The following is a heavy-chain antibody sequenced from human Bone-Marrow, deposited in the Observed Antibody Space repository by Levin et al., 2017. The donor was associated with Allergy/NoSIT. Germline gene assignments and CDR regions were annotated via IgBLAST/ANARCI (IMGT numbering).Heavy chain of an antibody. CDR3: ARVTMGWFDP. CDR2: IFYSGST. J-gene: IGHJ5*02. CDR1: GGSINDYY. D-gene: IGHD1-1*01. V-gene: IGHV4-59*01. Sequence: SETLSLTCTVSGGSINDYYWSWIRQPPGKGLEWIGYIFYSGSTNYNPSLKSRLTISADMSKRQFSLRLSSMTAADTAVYYCARVTMGWFDPWGQGTLVTVSS.